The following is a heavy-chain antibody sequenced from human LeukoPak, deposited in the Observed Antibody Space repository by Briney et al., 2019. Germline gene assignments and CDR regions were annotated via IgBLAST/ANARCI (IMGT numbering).Heavy chain of an antibody. V-gene: IGHV3-48*01. CDR3: ARVRARYDILTDHYYYYYMDV. Sequence: PGGSLRLSCAASGFTFSSYSFNWVRQAPGKGLEWVSYISRTTSYADSVKGRFTISRDNAKNTLYLQMNSLRAEDTAVYYCARVRARYDILTDHYYYYYMDVWGKGTTVTISS. D-gene: IGHD3-9*01. CDR1: GFTFSSYS. J-gene: IGHJ6*03. CDR2: ISRTT.